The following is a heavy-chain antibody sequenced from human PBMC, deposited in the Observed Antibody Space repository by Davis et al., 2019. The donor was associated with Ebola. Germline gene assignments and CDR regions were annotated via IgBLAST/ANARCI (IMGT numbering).Heavy chain of an antibody. CDR2: IYYSGST. V-gene: IGHV4-59*01. D-gene: IGHD2/OR15-2a*01. Sequence: MPSETLSLTCTVSSGSISSYYWGWIRQPPGKGLEWIGSIYYSGSTNYNPSLKSRVTISVDMSKNQFSLRLSSVTAADTAIYYCARPSRQYLGNDAFDIWGQGTKVTVSS. J-gene: IGHJ3*02. CDR3: ARPSRQYLGNDAFDI. CDR1: SGSISSYY.